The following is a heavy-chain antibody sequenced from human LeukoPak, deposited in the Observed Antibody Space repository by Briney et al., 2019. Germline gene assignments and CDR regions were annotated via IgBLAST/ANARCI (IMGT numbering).Heavy chain of an antibody. V-gene: IGHV3-53*01. J-gene: IGHJ4*02. CDR2: LYNGGGA. Sequence: PGGSLRLSCAASGFTVSSNSMTWVRQAPGKGLEWVSILYNGGGANYADSVKGRFTISRDNSRNTLFLQMNSLRAEDTAVYYCARRDTTGWYHHFDYWGQGTPVTVSS. CDR1: GFTVSSNS. D-gene: IGHD6-19*01. CDR3: ARRDTTGWYHHFDY.